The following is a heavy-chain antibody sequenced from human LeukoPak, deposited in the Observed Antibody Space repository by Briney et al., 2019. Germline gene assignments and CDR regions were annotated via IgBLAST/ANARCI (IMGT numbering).Heavy chain of an antibody. Sequence: SETLSLPCAVYGGSFSGYYWSGIRQPPGKGLEWIGEINHSGSTNYNPSLKSRVTISVDTSKNQFSLKLSSVTAEDTAVYYCARDMYNPGTWYYYGSGSYFSFDYWGQGTLVTVSS. CDR3: ARDMYNPGTWYYYGSGSYFSFDY. J-gene: IGHJ4*02. D-gene: IGHD3-10*01. V-gene: IGHV4-34*01. CDR2: INHSGST. CDR1: GGSFSGYY.